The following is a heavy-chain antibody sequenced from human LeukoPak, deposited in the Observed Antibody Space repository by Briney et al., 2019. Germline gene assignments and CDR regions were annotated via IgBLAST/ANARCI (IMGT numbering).Heavy chain of an antibody. CDR3: TTRTRYCGGDCYPFDY. CDR1: GFTFTNAW. D-gene: IGHD2-21*02. J-gene: IGHJ4*02. Sequence: GGSPRLSCAASGFTFTNAWMSWIRQAPGKGPEWVGRIKSKTDGETKDYAAPVKGRFTISRDDSKNTLYMEMNSLKTEDTAVYYCTTRTRYCGGDCYPFDYWGQGTLVTVSS. V-gene: IGHV3-15*01. CDR2: IKSKTDGETK.